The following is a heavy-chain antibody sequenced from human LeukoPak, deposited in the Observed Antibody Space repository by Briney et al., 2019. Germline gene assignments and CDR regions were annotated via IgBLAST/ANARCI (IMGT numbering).Heavy chain of an antibody. Sequence: PGGSLRLSCAASGFTFSSYWMAWVRQAPGKGLEWVANIRRDGTEEHYVDSVKGRFTVSRDNAKNSLYLQMNSLRAEDTAVYYCARDRGDGTQSPFYSWGQGTVVTVAS. CDR2: IRRDGTEE. CDR1: GFTFSSYW. CDR3: ARDRGDGTQSPFYS. V-gene: IGHV3-7*01. D-gene: IGHD5-24*01. J-gene: IGHJ1*01.